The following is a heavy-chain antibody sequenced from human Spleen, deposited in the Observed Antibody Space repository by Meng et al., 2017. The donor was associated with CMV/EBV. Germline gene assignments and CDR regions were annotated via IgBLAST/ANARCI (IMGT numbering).Heavy chain of an antibody. V-gene: IGHV1-18*01. Sequence: SGYPFTSYGLSWVRQAPGQGLEWMGWITTYNANTNYAQKFQGRVTMTTDTSTSTAYMELRSLRSDDTAVYYCASSPFGAVTSYLDYWGQGTLVTVSS. CDR2: ITTYNANT. CDR3: ASSPFGAVTSYLDY. CDR1: GYPFTSYG. D-gene: IGHD3-3*01. J-gene: IGHJ4*02.